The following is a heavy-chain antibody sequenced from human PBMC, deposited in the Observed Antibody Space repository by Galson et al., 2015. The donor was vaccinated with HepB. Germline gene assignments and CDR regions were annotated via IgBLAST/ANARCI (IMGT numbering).Heavy chain of an antibody. Sequence: SLRLSCAASGFTFSDYYMSWLRQAPGKGLEWVSYISSSGSTIYYADSVKGRFTISRDNAKNSLYLQMNSLRAEDTAVYYCASPRKGYNYIDYWGQGTLVTVSS. CDR3: ASPRKGYNYIDY. J-gene: IGHJ4*02. CDR2: ISSSGSTI. D-gene: IGHD5-24*01. V-gene: IGHV3-11*01. CDR1: GFTFSDYY.